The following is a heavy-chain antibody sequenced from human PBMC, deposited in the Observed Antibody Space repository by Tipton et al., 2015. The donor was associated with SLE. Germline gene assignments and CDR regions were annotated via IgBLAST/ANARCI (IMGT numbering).Heavy chain of an antibody. CDR1: ACSISSYY. CDR2: IYYTGST. Sequence: TLSLTCTVSACSISSYYLSWIRQPPGKGLEWIGYIYYTGSTYYNPSLKSRVTISVDTSKNQFSLKLSSVTAADTAVYYCTNYDILTGYLDYWGQGTLVTVSS. V-gene: IGHV4-59*01. J-gene: IGHJ4*02. CDR3: TNYDILTGYLDY. D-gene: IGHD3-9*01.